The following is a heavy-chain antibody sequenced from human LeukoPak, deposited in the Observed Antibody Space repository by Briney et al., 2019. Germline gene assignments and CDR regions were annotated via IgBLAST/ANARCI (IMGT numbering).Heavy chain of an antibody. V-gene: IGHV4-59*01. CDR3: ARGGLENGYHSNDAFDI. CDR2: IYYTGIV. D-gene: IGHD3-22*01. Sequence: PSETLSLTCSVSGGSISGYHWSWIRQPPGKGLQCIGYIYYTGIVNYNPSLKSRATISVDTSKNQFSLKLSSVTAADTAVYFCARGGLENGYHSNDAFDIWGQGTLVAVSS. J-gene: IGHJ3*02. CDR1: GGSISGYH.